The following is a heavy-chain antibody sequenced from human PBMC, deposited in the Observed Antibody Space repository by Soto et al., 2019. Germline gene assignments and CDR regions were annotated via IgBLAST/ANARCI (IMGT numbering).Heavy chain of an antibody. J-gene: IGHJ6*02. CDR2: IKRKIDGEKT. CDR3: TTGSVESV. Sequence: EVQLVESGGGLVKPGGSLRLSCAASGFSFSNAWMNWVRQAPGKGLEWVGRIKRKIDGEKTDYAAPVKGRFTISRDDSKNTLSLQMNSLKADDTAVYYCTTGSVESVRGQGTTVTVSS. V-gene: IGHV3-15*07. CDR1: GFSFSNAW.